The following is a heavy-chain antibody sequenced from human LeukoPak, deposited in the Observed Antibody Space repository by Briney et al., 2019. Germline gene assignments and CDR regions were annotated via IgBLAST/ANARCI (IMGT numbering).Heavy chain of an antibody. CDR3: AKLIAVAGTDDY. CDR2: ISDSGGST. Sequence: GSLRLSCAASGFTLSSYWMSWVRQAPGKGLEWVSAISDSGGSTYYADSVKGRFTISRDNSKNTLYLQMNSLRAEDTAVYYCAKLIAVAGTDDYWGQGTLVTVSS. J-gene: IGHJ4*02. V-gene: IGHV3-23*01. CDR1: GFTLSSYW. D-gene: IGHD6-19*01.